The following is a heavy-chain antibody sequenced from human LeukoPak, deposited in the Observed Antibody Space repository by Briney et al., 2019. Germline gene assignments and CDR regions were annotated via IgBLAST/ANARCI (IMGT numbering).Heavy chain of an antibody. V-gene: IGHV3-48*02. CDR3: ARGSGSYWGY. CDR1: GFIFNRYS. D-gene: IGHD1-26*01. Sequence: GGSLRLSCAASGFIFNRYSMNCVRQAPGKGLEWVSYISSSGTVIYYADSVRGRFTVSRDNAKNSLYLQMNSLRDEDTALYYCARGSGSYWGYWGQGTLVTVSS. CDR2: ISSSGTVI. J-gene: IGHJ4*02.